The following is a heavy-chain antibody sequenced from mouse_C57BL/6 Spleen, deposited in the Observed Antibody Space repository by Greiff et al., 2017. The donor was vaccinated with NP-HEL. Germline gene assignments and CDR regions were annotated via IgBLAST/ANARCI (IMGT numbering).Heavy chain of an antibody. CDR2: ILPGSGST. V-gene: IGHV1-9*01. CDR3: ARSDYDDGTGYFDY. J-gene: IGHJ2*01. Sequence: VQLQQSGAELMKPGASVKLSCKATGYTFTGYWIEWVKQRPGHGLEWIGEILPGSGSTNYNEKFKGKATFTADTTSNKSYMQLSSLTTEDCAIYYCARSDYDDGTGYFDYGGQGTTLTVSS. D-gene: IGHD2-4*01. CDR1: GYTFTGYW.